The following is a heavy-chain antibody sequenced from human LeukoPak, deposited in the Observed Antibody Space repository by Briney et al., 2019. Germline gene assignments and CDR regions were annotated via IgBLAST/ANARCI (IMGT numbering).Heavy chain of an antibody. D-gene: IGHD6-19*01. V-gene: IGHV4-59*12. J-gene: IGHJ4*02. CDR3: ARVRVAVAGTGGYYFDY. CDR1: GGSIISYY. CDR2: FYYSGAT. Sequence: SETLSLTCTVSGGSIISYYWSWIRQPPGKGLQWIGYFYYSGATNYNPSLKSRVTMSVDTSKNQFSLKLSSVTAADTAVYYCARVRVAVAGTGGYYFDYWGQGTLVTVSS.